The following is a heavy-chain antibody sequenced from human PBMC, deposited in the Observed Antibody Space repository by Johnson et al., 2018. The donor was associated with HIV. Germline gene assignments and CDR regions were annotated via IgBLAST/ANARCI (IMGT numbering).Heavy chain of an antibody. CDR3: ARGGGWNDFDAFDI. J-gene: IGHJ3*02. D-gene: IGHD1-1*01. V-gene: IGHV3-30-3*01. CDR2: ISYDGSNK. Sequence: QVQLVESGGGVVQPGRSLRLSCAASGFTFSSYAMHWVRQAPGKGLEWVAVISYDGSNKYYADSVKGRFTISRDNSKNTLYLQMNSLRAEDTAVYYCARGGGWNDFDAFDIWGQGTMVTVSS. CDR1: GFTFSSYA.